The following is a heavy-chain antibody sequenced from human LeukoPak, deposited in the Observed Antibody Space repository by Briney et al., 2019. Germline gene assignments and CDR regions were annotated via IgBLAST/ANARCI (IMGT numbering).Heavy chain of an antibody. V-gene: IGHV5-51*01. J-gene: IGHJ3*02. D-gene: IGHD1-26*01. Sequence: GESLKISCKGSGYSFTSYWIGWVRQMPGKGLEWMGIIYPGDSDTRYSPSFQGQVTISADKSISTAYLQWSSLKASDTAMYYCARDPNSGSYRGVRAFDIWGQGTMVTVSS. CDR2: IYPGDSDT. CDR1: GYSFTSYW. CDR3: ARDPNSGSYRGVRAFDI.